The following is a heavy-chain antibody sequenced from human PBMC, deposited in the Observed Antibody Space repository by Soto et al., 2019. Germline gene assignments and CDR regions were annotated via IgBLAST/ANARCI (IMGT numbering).Heavy chain of an antibody. V-gene: IGHV5-51*01. Sequence: GESLKISCKGSGYSFTSYWIGWVRQMPGKGLEWMGIIYPGDSDTRYSPSFQGQVTISADKSISTAYLQWSSLKASDTAMYYCARSPSNYRFRPGGPGVYYFDYWGQGTLVTVSS. CDR2: IYPGDSDT. CDR3: ARSPSNYRFRPGGPGVYYFDY. D-gene: IGHD4-4*01. J-gene: IGHJ4*02. CDR1: GYSFTSYW.